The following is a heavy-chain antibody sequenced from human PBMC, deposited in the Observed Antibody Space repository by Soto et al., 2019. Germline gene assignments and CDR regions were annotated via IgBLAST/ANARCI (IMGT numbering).Heavy chain of an antibody. D-gene: IGHD1-1*01. CDR3: TRGPRPTSVGRGAY. V-gene: IGHV3-74*01. Sequence: EVQLVESGGGLVQPGGSLRLSCAASGFTFSTYWMHWVRQAPGKGLVWVSRINYDGSSTDYADSVKGRFTISRDNAKNPLYLKIATLKPEETAVYYCTRGPRPTSVGRGAYWAQGTLVPVPS. CDR2: INYDGSST. J-gene: IGHJ4*02. CDR1: GFTFSTYW.